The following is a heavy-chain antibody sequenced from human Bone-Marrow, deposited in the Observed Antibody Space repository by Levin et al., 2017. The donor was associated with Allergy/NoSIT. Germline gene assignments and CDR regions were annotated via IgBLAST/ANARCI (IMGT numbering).Heavy chain of an antibody. J-gene: IGHJ4*02. Sequence: HGESLKISCAASGFSFSTYSMNWVRQAPGKGLEWVSYISSSSSTISYADSVKGRFTISRDNAKNSLYLQMNSLRTEDTAVYYCASGTYTYGFNYWGQGTLVTVSS. CDR3: ASGTYTYGFNY. CDR2: ISSSSSTI. V-gene: IGHV3-48*01. D-gene: IGHD5-18*01. CDR1: GFSFSTYS.